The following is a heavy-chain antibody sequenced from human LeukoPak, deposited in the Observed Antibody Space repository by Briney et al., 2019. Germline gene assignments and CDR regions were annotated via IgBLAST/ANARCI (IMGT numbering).Heavy chain of an antibody. D-gene: IGHD6-6*01. V-gene: IGHV3-23*01. CDR3: ARDLGIAARPVFDQ. CDR1: GFTFSNYA. J-gene: IGHJ4*02. Sequence: QAGGALRLSCAAPGFTFSNYAMNWVRQAPGKGLEWVSTFSGSGGNTYYADSVKGRFTISRDDSKNTLYLQVDSLRAEDTAVYYCARDLGIAARPVFDQWGQGTLVTVSS. CDR2: FSGSGGNT.